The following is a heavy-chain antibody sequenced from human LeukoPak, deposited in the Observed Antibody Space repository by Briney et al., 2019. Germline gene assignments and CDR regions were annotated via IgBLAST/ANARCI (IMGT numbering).Heavy chain of an antibody. V-gene: IGHV3-21*04. Sequence: PGGSLRLSCAASGFTFSSYSMNWVRQAPGKGLEWVSSISSSSSYIYYADSVKGRFTISRDSAKNSLYLQMNSLRAEDTAVYYCATSCSGGSCYYPKRTSSHAFDIWGQGTMVTVS. CDR3: ATSCSGGSCYYPKRTSSHAFDI. CDR1: GFTFSSYS. CDR2: ISSSSSYI. D-gene: IGHD2-15*01. J-gene: IGHJ3*02.